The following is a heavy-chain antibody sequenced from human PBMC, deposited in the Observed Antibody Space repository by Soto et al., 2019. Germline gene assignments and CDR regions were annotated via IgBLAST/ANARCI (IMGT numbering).Heavy chain of an antibody. V-gene: IGHV1-3*01. J-gene: IGHJ6*02. CDR3: ARERAYDYDFWSGSLRGRYYYGMDV. Sequence: ASVKVSCTASGYTFTSYAMHWVRQAPGQRLEWMGWINAGNGNTKYSQKFQGRVTITRDTSASTAYMELSSLRSEETAVYYCARERAYDYDFWSGSLRGRYYYGMDVWGQGTTVTVSS. D-gene: IGHD3-3*01. CDR2: INAGNGNT. CDR1: GYTFTSYA.